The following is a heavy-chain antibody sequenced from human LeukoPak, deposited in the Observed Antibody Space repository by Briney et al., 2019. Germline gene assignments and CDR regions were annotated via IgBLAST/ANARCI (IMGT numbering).Heavy chain of an antibody. J-gene: IGHJ4*02. V-gene: IGHV1-69*06. CDR1: GGTFSSYA. Sequence: SVKVSCKASGGTFSSYAISWVRQAPGQGLEWMGRIIPIFGTANYAQKFQGRVTITADKSTSTAYMELSSLRSEDTAVYYCARGYCSGVSSYSLDDYWGQGTLVTVSS. CDR3: ARGYCSGVSSYSLDDY. D-gene: IGHD2-15*01. CDR2: IIPIFGTA.